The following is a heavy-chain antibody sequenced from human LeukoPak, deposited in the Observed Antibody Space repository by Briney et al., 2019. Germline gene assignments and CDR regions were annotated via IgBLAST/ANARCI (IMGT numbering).Heavy chain of an antibody. J-gene: IGHJ4*02. CDR2: IWHDGSHK. D-gene: IGHD3-22*01. V-gene: IGHV3-30*02. CDR1: GFAFNTYA. Sequence: GGSLRLSCAASGFAFNTYAMHWVRQAPGQGLEWVALIWHDGSHKFYSNSVRGQFTISRDNSKNTLYLQMNSLRAEDTAMYYCAYDSSGYYYPLFDYWGQGTLVTVSS. CDR3: AYDSSGYYYPLFDY.